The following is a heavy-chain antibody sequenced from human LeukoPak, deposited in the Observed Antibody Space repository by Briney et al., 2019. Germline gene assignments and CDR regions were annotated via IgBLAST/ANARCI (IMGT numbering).Heavy chain of an antibody. D-gene: IGHD2-15*01. Sequence: GAPVKASCKASGYTFTSYGISWVRQAPGQGLEWMGWISAYNGNTNYAQKLQGRVTMTTDTSTSTAYMELRSLRSDDTAVYYCARIYCSGGSCYPYVAFDIWGQGTMVTVSS. CDR3: ARIYCSGGSCYPYVAFDI. CDR1: GYTFTSYG. J-gene: IGHJ3*02. V-gene: IGHV1-18*04. CDR2: ISAYNGNT.